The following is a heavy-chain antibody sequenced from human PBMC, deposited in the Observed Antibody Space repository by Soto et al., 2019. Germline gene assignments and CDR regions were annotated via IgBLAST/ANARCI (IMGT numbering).Heavy chain of an antibody. Sequence: SETLSLTCTVSGGSISSGGYYWSWIRQHPGKGLEWIGYIYYSGSTYYNPSLKSRVTISVDTSKNQFSLKLSSVTAADTAVYYCARVLFLTGYSNFDYWGQGTLVTVSS. CDR3: ARVLFLTGYSNFDY. D-gene: IGHD3-9*01. CDR2: IYYSGST. J-gene: IGHJ4*02. V-gene: IGHV4-31*03. CDR1: GGSISSGGYY.